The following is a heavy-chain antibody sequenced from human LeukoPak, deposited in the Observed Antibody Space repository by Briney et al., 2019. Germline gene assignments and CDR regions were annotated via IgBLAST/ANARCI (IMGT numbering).Heavy chain of an antibody. D-gene: IGHD5-24*01. J-gene: IGHJ4*02. CDR3: GSSEDDYIDY. V-gene: IGHV3-74*01. CDR1: GFTFSRHW. CDR2: ISLDGSTT. Sequence: GGSLRLSCAGSGFTFSRHWMHWVRQAPGKGLVWVSRISLDGSTTLYSDSVRGRFTISRDNAKNTLYLQMNSLGAEDTAVYYCGSSEDDYIDYWGQGTRVSVSS.